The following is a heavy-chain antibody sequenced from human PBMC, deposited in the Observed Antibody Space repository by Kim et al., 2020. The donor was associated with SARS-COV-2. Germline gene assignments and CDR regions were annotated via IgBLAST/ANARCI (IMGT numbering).Heavy chain of an antibody. V-gene: IGHV4-4*02. CDR3: ARDGSGSYYNGYYFDY. D-gene: IGHD3-10*01. J-gene: IGHJ4*02. Sequence: SETLSLTCAVSGGSISSSNWWSWVRQPPGKGLEWIGEIYHSGSTNYNPSLKSRVTISVDKSKNQFSLKLSSVTAADTAVYYCARDGSGSYYNGYYFDYWGQGTLVTVSS. CDR2: IYHSGST. CDR1: GGSISSSNW.